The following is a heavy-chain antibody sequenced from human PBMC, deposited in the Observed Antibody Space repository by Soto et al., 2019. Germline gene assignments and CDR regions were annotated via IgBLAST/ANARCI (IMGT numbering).Heavy chain of an antibody. J-gene: IGHJ4*02. CDR3: ARGGHSSSLGY. Sequence: GGSLRLSCAASGFTFTNAWMSWVRQAPGKGLEWVAVISYDGSNKYYADSVKGRFTISRDNSKNTLYLQMNSLRAEDTAVYYCARGGHSSSLGYWGQGTLVTVSS. V-gene: IGHV3-30-3*01. CDR2: ISYDGSNK. D-gene: IGHD6-13*01. CDR1: GFTFTNAW.